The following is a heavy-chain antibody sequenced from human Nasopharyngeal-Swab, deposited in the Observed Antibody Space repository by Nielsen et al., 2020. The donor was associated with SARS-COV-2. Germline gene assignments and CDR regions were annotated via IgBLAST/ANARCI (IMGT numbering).Heavy chain of an antibody. V-gene: IGHV1-24*01. CDR2: FDPEDGET. CDR1: GYTITELS. J-gene: IGHJ4*02. D-gene: IGHD1-26*01. Sequence: ASVKVSCKASGYTITELSMHWVRQAPGKGLEWMGGFDPEDGETIYAQKFQGRVTMTEDTSTDTAYMELSSLRSEDTAVYYCAASGSYAFDYWGQGTLVTVSS. CDR3: AASGSYAFDY.